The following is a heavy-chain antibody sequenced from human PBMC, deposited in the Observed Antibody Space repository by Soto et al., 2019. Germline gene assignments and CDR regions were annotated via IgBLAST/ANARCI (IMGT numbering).Heavy chain of an antibody. Sequence: QVQMLQSGGEVKKPGASVKVSCKASGYTFTTYGISWVRQAPGQGLEWMGWISAYYGDTKYAQKFQGRDTMTRDTSTSSAYVALRSVSCRDTALYHCVRECEDISTIALPQWGQGTLV. CDR2: ISAYYGDT. V-gene: IGHV1-18*01. CDR3: VRECEDISTIALPQ. D-gene: IGHD2-15*01. CDR1: GYTFTTYG. J-gene: IGHJ4*02.